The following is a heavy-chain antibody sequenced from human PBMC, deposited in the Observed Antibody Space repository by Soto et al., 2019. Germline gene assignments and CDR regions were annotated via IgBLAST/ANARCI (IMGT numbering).Heavy chain of an antibody. Sequence: TLSLTCAVYGGSFSGYYWSWIRQPPGKGLEWIGEINHSGSTNYNPSLKSRVTISVDTSKNQFSLKLSSVTAADTAVYYCARGSTTVTKYYYYYYGMDVWGQGTTVTVSS. J-gene: IGHJ6*02. CDR1: GGSFSGYY. D-gene: IGHD4-17*01. CDR2: INHSGST. V-gene: IGHV4-34*01. CDR3: ARGSTTVTKYYYYYYGMDV.